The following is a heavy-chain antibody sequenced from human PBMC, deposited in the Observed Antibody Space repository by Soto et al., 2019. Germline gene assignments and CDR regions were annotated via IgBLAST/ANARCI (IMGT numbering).Heavy chain of an antibody. D-gene: IGHD1-26*01. CDR2: IIPIFGTA. Sequence: QVQLVQSGAEVKKPGSSVKVSCKASGGTFSTYAITWVRQAPGQGLEWMGEIIPIFGTANYAQNFQGRVTITADEATTTAYMELSRLRYEDTAVYYCARAGSHRLLGAPVVGYYFDTWGQGTLVTVSS. V-gene: IGHV1-69*01. J-gene: IGHJ4*02. CDR1: GGTFSTYA. CDR3: ARAGSHRLLGAPVVGYYFDT.